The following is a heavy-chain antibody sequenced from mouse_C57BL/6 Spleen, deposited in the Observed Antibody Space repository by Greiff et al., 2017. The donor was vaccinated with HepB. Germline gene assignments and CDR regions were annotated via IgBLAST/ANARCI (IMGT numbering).Heavy chain of an antibody. CDR1: GFSFNTYA. J-gene: IGHJ3*01. CDR2: IRSKSNNYAT. Sequence: EVQLQESGGGLVQPKGSLKLSCAASGFSFNTYAMNWVRQAPGKGLEWVARIRSKSNNYATYYADSVKDRFTISRDDSESMLYLQMNNLKTEDTAMYYCVRHYYDYGWFAYWGQGTLVTVSA. V-gene: IGHV10-1*01. CDR3: VRHYYDYGWFAY. D-gene: IGHD2-4*01.